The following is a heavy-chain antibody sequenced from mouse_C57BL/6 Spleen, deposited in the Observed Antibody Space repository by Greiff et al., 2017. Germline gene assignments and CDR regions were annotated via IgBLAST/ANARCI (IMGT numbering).Heavy chain of an antibody. Sequence: QVQLKESGAELARPGASVKMSCKASGYTFTSYTMHWVKQRPGQGLEWIGYSNPSSGYTKYNQKFKDKATLTADNSSSTAYMPLSSQTSEDSAVYYGAREGPSNGAFAYWGQGTLVTVSA. CDR3: AREGPSNGAFAY. CDR1: GYTFTSYT. J-gene: IGHJ3*01. V-gene: IGHV1-4*01. D-gene: IGHD4-1*01. CDR2: SNPSSGYT.